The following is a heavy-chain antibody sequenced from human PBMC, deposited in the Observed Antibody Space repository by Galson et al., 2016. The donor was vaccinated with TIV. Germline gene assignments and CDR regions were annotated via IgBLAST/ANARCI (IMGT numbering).Heavy chain of an antibody. J-gene: IGHJ6*02. V-gene: IGHV3-53*01. CDR2: VYGDDNT. D-gene: IGHD2-2*01. Sequence: SLRLSCAASGLTVSANYLNWVRQAPGKGLEWVSIVYGDDNTYYADSVKGRFTISRDNSKNTVYLEMNSLRAEDTAVYYCARDRHFCTSASCYLGYYYVFGMDVWGQGTTVTVSS. CDR3: ARDRHFCTSASCYLGYYYVFGMDV. CDR1: GLTVSANY.